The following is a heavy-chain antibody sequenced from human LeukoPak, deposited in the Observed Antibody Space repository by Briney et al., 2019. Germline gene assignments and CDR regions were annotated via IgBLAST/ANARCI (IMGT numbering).Heavy chain of an antibody. Sequence: GGSLRLSCAASGFTFSSYEMNWVRQAPGKGLEWVSYISSSGSTIYYADPVKGRFTISRDNAKNSLYLQMNSLRAEDTAVYYWAELGITMIGGVWGKGTTDTISS. J-gene: IGHJ6*04. CDR1: GFTFSSYE. CDR2: ISSSGSTI. V-gene: IGHV3-48*03. D-gene: IGHD3-10*02. CDR3: AELGITMIGGV.